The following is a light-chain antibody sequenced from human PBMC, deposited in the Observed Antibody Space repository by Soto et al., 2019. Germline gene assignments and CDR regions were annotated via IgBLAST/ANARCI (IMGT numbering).Light chain of an antibody. CDR1: SSDVGGYNY. V-gene: IGLV2-8*01. Sequence: QSALTQPASASGSPGQSVAISCTGTSSDVGGYNYVSWYQQHPGKAPKLMIYEVNKRPSGVPDRFSGSKSDKPASLTVSGLQAEDEADYYCSSYAGSSNVFGTGTQVAV. J-gene: IGLJ1*01. CDR3: SSYAGSSNV. CDR2: EVN.